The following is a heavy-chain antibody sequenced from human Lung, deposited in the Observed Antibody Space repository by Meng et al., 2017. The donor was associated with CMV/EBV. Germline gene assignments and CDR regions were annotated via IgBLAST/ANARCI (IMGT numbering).Heavy chain of an antibody. CDR2: INSDGSTT. V-gene: IGHV3-74*01. Sequence: GESXKISCAASGFTFSTYWMHWVRQTPGTGLVWVSRINSDGSTTTYADSVKGRFTISRDNAKNTLYLQMSSLRAEDSAVYYCVRDGKYCSSGTCDYYSMDLXGQGXTVTVSS. CDR3: VRDGKYCSSGTCDYYSMDL. CDR1: GFTFSTYW. D-gene: IGHD2-15*01. J-gene: IGHJ6*02.